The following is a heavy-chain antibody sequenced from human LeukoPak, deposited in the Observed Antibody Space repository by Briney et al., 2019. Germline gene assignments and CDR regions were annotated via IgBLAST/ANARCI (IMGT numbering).Heavy chain of an antibody. CDR3: ARRGPSRSDAMRSFYI. CDR2: VTSSDTTI. J-gene: IGHJ3*02. CDR1: GFTFSDYY. Sequence: GGSLRLSCAASGFTFSDYYMSWLRQAPGKGLEWISSVTSSDTTIYYTGSVKGRFTSHRDNARNSLYLKMNTLRADDTAEYYCARRGPSRSDAMRSFYIWGQGTMVTVSS. V-gene: IGHV3-11*01. D-gene: IGHD2-15*01.